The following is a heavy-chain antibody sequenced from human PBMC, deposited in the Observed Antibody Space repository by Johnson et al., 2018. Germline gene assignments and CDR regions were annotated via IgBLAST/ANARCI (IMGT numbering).Heavy chain of an antibody. D-gene: IGHD4-23*01. Sequence: EVQLVESGGGLVQXGGSLRLXCAASGFIFSNYAMSWVRQAPGKGLEWVSTISGGGGYTYYADSVKGRFTISRDNSKNTLYLQMNSLRTQDTAVYYCAKDHDGNSGAFDIWGQGTMVTVSS. J-gene: IGHJ3*02. CDR2: ISGGGGYT. V-gene: IGHV3-23*04. CDR1: GFIFSNYA. CDR3: AKDHDGNSGAFDI.